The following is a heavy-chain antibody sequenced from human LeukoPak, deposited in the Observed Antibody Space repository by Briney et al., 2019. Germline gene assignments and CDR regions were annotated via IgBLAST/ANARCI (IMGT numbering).Heavy chain of an antibody. V-gene: IGHV3-64*01. CDR2: ISSNGGST. CDR3: ARDWTSIPHDAFDI. J-gene: IGHJ3*02. CDR1: GFTFSSYA. Sequence: PGGSLRLSCAASGFTFSSYAMHWVRQAPGKGLEYVSAISSNGGSTYYANSVKGRFTISRDNSKNTLYLQMGSLRAEDMAVYYCARDWTSIPHDAFDIWGQGTMVTVSS. D-gene: IGHD3/OR15-3a*01.